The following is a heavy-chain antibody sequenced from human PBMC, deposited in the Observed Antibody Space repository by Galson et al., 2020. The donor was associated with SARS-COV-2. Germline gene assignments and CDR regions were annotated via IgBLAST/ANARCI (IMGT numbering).Heavy chain of an antibody. V-gene: IGHV1-69*13. Sequence: SVKVSCKASGGTISSYAISWVRQAPGQGLEWMGGIIPIFGTANYAQKFQGRVTITADESTSTAYMELSSLRSEDTAVYYCAREYSGSAIGDWYFDLWGRGTLVTVSS. J-gene: IGHJ2*01. CDR3: AREYSGSAIGDWYFDL. CDR1: GGTISSYA. D-gene: IGHD1-26*01. CDR2: IIPIFGTA.